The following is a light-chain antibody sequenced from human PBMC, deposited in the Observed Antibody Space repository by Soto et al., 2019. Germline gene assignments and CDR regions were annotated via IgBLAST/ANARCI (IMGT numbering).Light chain of an antibody. CDR2: AAS. CDR3: LLDFGYFWA. V-gene: IGKV1-6*01. CDR1: QAIRTA. Sequence: AIQLTPSPSSLSASVGDRVTITCRASQAIRTALGWYQQKPGKVPKLLIYAASTLQSGVPSRFRGSGSGTDFTLTISILQPEDFATYYCLLDFGYFWAFGQGTKVEI. J-gene: IGKJ1*01.